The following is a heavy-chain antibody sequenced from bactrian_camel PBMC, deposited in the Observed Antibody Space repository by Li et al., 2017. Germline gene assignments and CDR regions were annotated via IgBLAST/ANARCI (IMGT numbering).Heavy chain of an antibody. Sequence: VESGGGSVQAGGSLTLSCAALGYPDYNYCMGWFRQAPGSESEELVSSISSDGSTWYGDSVKGRFAISQDKAKNTLYLQMNSLKTEDTAVYFCAADAGAATYCSGFPRGQGTQVTVS. J-gene: IGHJ4*01. CDR2: ISSDGST. V-gene: IGHV3S55*01. CDR1: GYPDYNYC. D-gene: IGHD3*01.